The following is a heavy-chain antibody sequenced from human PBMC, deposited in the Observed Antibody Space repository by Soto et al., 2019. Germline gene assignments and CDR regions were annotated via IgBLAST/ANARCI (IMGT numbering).Heavy chain of an antibody. D-gene: IGHD3-10*01. V-gene: IGHV4-59*01. J-gene: IGHJ4*02. Sequence: TSATLSLTRSGSGGSIRGYYWSWIRQPPGKGLAWIGYIYYSGGNNYNPTLRSRVTISVDTSKNQFSLQLSSMTAADTAVYYCASGHYYGLYWGQGALV. CDR2: IYYSGGN. CDR3: ASGHYYGLY. CDR1: GGSIRGYY.